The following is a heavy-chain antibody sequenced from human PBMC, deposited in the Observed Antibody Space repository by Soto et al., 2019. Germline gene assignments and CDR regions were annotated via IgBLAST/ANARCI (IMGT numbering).Heavy chain of an antibody. CDR3: ARDHRWGYEYGDYGDS. D-gene: IGHD4-17*01. V-gene: IGHV3-20*04. Sequence: EVQLVESGGGVVRPGGSLRLACVVSGFSLDAYGMSWVRQAPGKGPEWVFGMHRNGNSTGYADSVKGRFTISRDEAKNSLYMQMNSLRAEDTAFYYCARDHRWGYEYGDYGDSWGHGTLVTVSS. CDR2: MHRNGNST. J-gene: IGHJ5*01. CDR1: GFSLDAYG.